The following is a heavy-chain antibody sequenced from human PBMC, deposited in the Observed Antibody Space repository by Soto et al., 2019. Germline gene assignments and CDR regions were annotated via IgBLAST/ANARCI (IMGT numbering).Heavy chain of an antibody. J-gene: IGHJ4*02. D-gene: IGHD1-1*01. CDR2: ISDRGDTT. CDR3: AKDKPGTTSFDY. Sequence: GGSLRLSSAASGFTISSNAMYWVPQAPGKGLEWVSAISDRGDTTHYADSVKGRFTISRDTSKNTLYLQLNTLRADDTAVYYCAKDKPGTTSFDYWGQGTLVTVSS. V-gene: IGHV3-23*01. CDR1: GFTISSNA.